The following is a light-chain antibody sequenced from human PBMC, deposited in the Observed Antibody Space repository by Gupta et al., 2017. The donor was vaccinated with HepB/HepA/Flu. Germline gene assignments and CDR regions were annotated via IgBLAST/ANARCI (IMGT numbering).Light chain of an antibody. Sequence: QSALTQPASVSGSPGQSITISCTGTSSDVGGYNDVSWYQQHPGKAPELIIYDVTNRPSGVSYRFSGSKSGNTASLTISGLQADDEADYYCSSYTSSTTLVFGGGTKLTVL. CDR2: DVT. CDR1: SSDVGGYND. V-gene: IGLV2-14*03. CDR3: SSYTSSTTLV. J-gene: IGLJ2*01.